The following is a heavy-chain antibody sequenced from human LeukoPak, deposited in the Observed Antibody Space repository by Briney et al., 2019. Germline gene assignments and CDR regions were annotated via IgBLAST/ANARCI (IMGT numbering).Heavy chain of an antibody. D-gene: IGHD6-25*01. CDR2: IYSDGDT. J-gene: IGHJ4*02. CDR3: ATPSGGY. V-gene: IGHV3-66*01. CDR1: GFTFYTYS. Sequence: PGGSLRLSCAAPGFTFYTYSMDWVRQAPGKGLEWVSVIYSDGDTSYADSVKGRFTISRDISKNTLYLQMNSLRAEDTAVYYCATPSGGYWGQGTLVTVSS.